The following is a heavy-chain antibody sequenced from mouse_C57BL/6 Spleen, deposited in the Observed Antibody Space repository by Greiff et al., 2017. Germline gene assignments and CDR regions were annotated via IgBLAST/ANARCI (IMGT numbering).Heavy chain of an antibody. D-gene: IGHD1-1*01. Sequence: VQLQQSGAELVKPGASVKLSCTASGFNIKDYYMHWVKQRPEHGLEWIGRIDPEDGETKYAPTFQGKATITAATSSNTAYMQLSSLTSEDTAVYYCARDDYYGRSYWYYGGWGTGTTVTVA. CDR2: IDPEDGET. CDR1: GFNIKDYY. V-gene: IGHV14-2*01. CDR3: ARDDYYGRSYWYYGG. J-gene: IGHJ1*03.